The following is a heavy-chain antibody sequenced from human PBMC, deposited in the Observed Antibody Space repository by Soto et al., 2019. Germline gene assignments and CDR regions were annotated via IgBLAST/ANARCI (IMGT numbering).Heavy chain of an antibody. CDR2: IDGSSDYT. Sequence: PGGSLRLSCTASGFLFTDYYMSWIRQPPGKGLEWLAYIDGSSDYTNSADSVKGRFTISRDNAKNSVFLQMNNLRADDTAVYYCARDLRFSSTNYFDFWGRGTRVTVSS. D-gene: IGHD2-8*01. CDR3: ARDLRFSSTNYFDF. V-gene: IGHV3-11*06. J-gene: IGHJ4*02. CDR1: GFLFTDYY.